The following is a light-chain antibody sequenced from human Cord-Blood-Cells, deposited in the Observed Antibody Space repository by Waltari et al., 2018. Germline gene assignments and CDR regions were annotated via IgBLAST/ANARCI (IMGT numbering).Light chain of an antibody. V-gene: IGLV2-23*01. CDR1: SSDVGSYNL. J-gene: IGLJ3*02. CDR2: EGS. Sequence: QSALTQPASVSGSPGQSITIPCTGTSSDVGSYNLVSWYQQHPGKAPRPMIYEGSKRPSGVSNRFSGSKSGKTASLTISVLQAEDESDYYCCSYAGSSTLVFGGGTKLTVL. CDR3: CSYAGSSTLV.